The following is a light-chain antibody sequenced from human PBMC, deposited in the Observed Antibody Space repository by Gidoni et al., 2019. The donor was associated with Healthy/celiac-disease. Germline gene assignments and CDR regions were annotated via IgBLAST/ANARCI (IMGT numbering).Light chain of an antibody. V-gene: IGKV1-39*01. J-gene: IGKJ4*01. CDR1: QSISSY. CDR3: QQSYXXXXT. CDR2: AAS. Sequence: DIQMTQSPSSLSASVGERVTITCRASQSISSYVNWYQQKPGKAPKLLIYAASSLQSGVPSRFSGSGSGTDFTLTISSLQPEDFATYYCQQSYXXXXTFGGGTKVEIK.